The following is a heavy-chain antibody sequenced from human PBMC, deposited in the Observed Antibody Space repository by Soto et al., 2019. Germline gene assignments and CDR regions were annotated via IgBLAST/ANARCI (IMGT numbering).Heavy chain of an antibody. Sequence: GGSLRLSCAASGFIFSRYGMHWVRQAPGKGLEWVAVISYDGSNKYYAESVKGRFIISRDKSENTLYLQMNSLRAEDTAVYYCAKDLGSGKPYYYYAMDVWGQGTTVTVSS. J-gene: IGHJ6*02. D-gene: IGHD3-10*01. CDR3: AKDLGSGKPYYYYAMDV. CDR1: GFIFSRYG. CDR2: ISYDGSNK. V-gene: IGHV3-30*18.